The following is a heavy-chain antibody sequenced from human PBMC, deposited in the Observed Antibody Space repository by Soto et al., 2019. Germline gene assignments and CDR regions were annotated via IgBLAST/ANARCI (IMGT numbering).Heavy chain of an antibody. J-gene: IGHJ4*02. V-gene: IGHV4-61*01. CDR2: IYSSGST. CDR1: GDSVSSDNYY. Sequence: QVQLQESGPGLVKPSETLSLTCTVSGDSVSSDNYYWTWIRQPPGKGVEWIGYIYSSGSTNYNPSLKSRVTISLVTSSNPFSLKLTSVTAADTAVYYCARDIRGYSRAFDYWGQGTLVTVSS. D-gene: IGHD5-18*01. CDR3: ARDIRGYSRAFDY.